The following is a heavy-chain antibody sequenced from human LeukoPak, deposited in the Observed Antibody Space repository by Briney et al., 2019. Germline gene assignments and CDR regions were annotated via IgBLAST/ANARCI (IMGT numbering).Heavy chain of an antibody. J-gene: IGHJ3*02. Sequence: GGSLRLSCAASGFTFSGSAMHWVRQAPGKGLEWVANIKQDGSEKYYVDSVKGRFTISRDNAKNSLYLQMNSLRAEDTAVYYCARDPLMTTAVTPDAFDIWGQGTMVTVSS. V-gene: IGHV3-7*01. D-gene: IGHD4-23*01. CDR3: ARDPLMTTAVTPDAFDI. CDR1: GFTFSGSA. CDR2: IKQDGSEK.